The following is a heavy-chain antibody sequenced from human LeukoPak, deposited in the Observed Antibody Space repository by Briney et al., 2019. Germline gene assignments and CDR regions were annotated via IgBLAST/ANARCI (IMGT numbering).Heavy chain of an antibody. CDR2: INPNSGGT. J-gene: IGHJ4*02. D-gene: IGHD3-16*02. CDR1: GYTFTGYY. CDR3: ARDVEYYDYIWGSYRYFDY. V-gene: IGHV1-2*02. Sequence: ASVKVSCKASGYTFTGYYMHWVPHAPGQGLEWMGWINPNSGGTNYAQKFQGRVTMTRDTSISTAYMELSRLRSDDTAVHYCARDVEYYDYIWGSYRYFDYWGQGTLVTVSS.